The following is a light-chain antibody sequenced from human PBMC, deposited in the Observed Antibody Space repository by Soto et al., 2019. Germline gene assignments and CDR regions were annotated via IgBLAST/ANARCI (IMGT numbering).Light chain of an antibody. J-gene: IGKJ2*01. CDR1: RVINNY. Sequence: DIQMTQSPSSLSVSVGDRVTITCRASRVINNYLAWYQQKPGQVPELLIFAASTLQSGVPSRFSGSGSGTDFTLTISSLQPEDVATYYCQQDNSAPYTFGQGTKLEIK. CDR2: AAS. V-gene: IGKV1-27*01. CDR3: QQDNSAPYT.